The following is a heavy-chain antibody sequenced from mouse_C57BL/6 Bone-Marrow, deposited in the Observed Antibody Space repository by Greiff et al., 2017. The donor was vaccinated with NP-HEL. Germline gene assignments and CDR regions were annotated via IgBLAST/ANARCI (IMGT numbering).Heavy chain of an antibody. CDR1: GYAFSSSW. CDR2: IYPGDGDT. Sequence: QVQLKQSGPELVKPGASVKISCKASGYAFSSSWMNWVKQRPGKGLEWIGRIYPGDGDTNYNGKFKGKATLTADKSSSTAYMQLSSLTSEDSAVYFCGFGSSYVDWYFDVWGTGTTVTVSS. V-gene: IGHV1-82*01. CDR3: GFGSSYVDWYFDV. D-gene: IGHD1-1*01. J-gene: IGHJ1*03.